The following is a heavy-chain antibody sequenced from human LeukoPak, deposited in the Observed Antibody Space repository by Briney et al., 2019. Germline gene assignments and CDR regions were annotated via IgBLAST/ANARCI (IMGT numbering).Heavy chain of an antibody. CDR3: ARDRYCGGDCYSDY. CDR1: GYTFSHYS. D-gene: IGHD2-21*02. CDR2: ISSTSDYI. J-gene: IGHJ4*02. Sequence: GGSLRLSCAASGYTFSHYSVNWVRQAPGKGLEWVSSISSTSDYIYYADSVKGRFTISRDNAKNSLYLQMNSLRAEDTAVYYCARDRYCGGDCYSDYWGQGTLVTVSS. V-gene: IGHV3-21*01.